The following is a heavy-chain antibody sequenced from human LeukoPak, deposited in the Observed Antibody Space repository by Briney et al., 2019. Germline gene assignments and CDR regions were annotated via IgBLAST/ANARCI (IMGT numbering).Heavy chain of an antibody. CDR2: IIPIFGTA. V-gene: IGHV1-69*13. D-gene: IGHD2-2*01. CDR1: GGTFSSYA. CDR3: ASGRYCSSTSCYLNWFDP. Sequence: ASVKVSCKASGGTFSSYAISWVRQAPGQGLEWMGGIIPIFGTANYAQKFQGRVTITADESTSTAYMELSSLRSEDTAVYYCASGRYCSSTSCYLNWFDPWGQGTLVTVSS. J-gene: IGHJ5*02.